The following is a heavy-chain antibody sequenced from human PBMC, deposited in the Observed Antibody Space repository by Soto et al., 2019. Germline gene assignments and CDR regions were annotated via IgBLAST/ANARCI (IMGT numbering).Heavy chain of an antibody. Sequence: QVQLQESGPGLLKPSETLSLTCTVSGDSFTNTNWWSWVRQSPGQGLEWIGAIYHSGATNYNPSLKSRLTMSIDKSKHEFSLKLNSVTDADTAVYYCAKRSLRRFRFLETHWGQGTLVTVSS. V-gene: IGHV4-4*02. CDR1: GDSFTNTNW. CDR2: IYHSGAT. D-gene: IGHD3-3*01. CDR3: AKRSLRRFRFLETH. J-gene: IGHJ4*02.